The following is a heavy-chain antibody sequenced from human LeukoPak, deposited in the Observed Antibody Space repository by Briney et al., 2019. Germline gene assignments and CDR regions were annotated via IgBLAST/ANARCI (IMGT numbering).Heavy chain of an antibody. Sequence: HPGGSVTLSCAASGFILSSNGMHWVRHVPWKGLVWVSRIKSDGSDTRYADSVKGRFTISRDNAKNTLYLQMNSLRAEDTAVYYCARGYSSGLHFDYWGQGTLVTVSS. CDR1: GFILSSNG. CDR3: ARGYSSGLHFDY. CDR2: IKSDGSDT. J-gene: IGHJ4*02. V-gene: IGHV3-74*01. D-gene: IGHD6-19*01.